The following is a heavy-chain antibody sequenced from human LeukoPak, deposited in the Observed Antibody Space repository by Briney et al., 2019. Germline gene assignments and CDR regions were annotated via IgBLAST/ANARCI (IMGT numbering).Heavy chain of an antibody. V-gene: IGHV4-31*03. CDR1: GGSISSGGYY. D-gene: IGHD3-22*01. CDR2: IYYSGGT. Sequence: PSETLSLTCTVSGGSISSGGYYWNWIRQYPGKGLEWIGYIYYSGGTYSNPSLKSRLTISVDTSKNQFSLNLNSVTAADTAVYYCARCSDSGAYYSIDYWGQGTLVTVSS. J-gene: IGHJ4*02. CDR3: ARCSDSGAYYSIDY.